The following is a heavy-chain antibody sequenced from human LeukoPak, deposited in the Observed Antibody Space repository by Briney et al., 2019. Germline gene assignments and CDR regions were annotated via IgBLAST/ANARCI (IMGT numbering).Heavy chain of an antibody. D-gene: IGHD6-13*01. J-gene: IGHJ4*02. CDR2: IDHSGST. CDR3: ARNFPYSKLDY. CDR1: GGSFSSYY. Sequence: WETLSLTCAVSGGSFSSYYWSWIRQPPGKGLEWIGEIDHSGSTNYNPSLKSRVTISVDTSKSQFSLQLSSVTAADTAVYYCARNFPYSKLDYWGQGTLVTVSS. V-gene: IGHV4-34*01.